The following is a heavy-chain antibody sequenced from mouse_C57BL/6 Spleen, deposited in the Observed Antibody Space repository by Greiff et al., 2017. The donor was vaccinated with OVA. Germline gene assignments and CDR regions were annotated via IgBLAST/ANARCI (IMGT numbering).Heavy chain of an antibody. CDR1: GFSLTSYA. CDR2: IWTGGGT. CDR3: ARYYDYDVGYYFDY. D-gene: IGHD2-4*01. Sequence: VKLQESGPGLVAPSQSLSITCTVSGFSLTSYAISWVRQPPGKGLEWLGVIWTGGGTNYNSALKSRLSISKDNSKSQVFLKMNSLQTDDTARYYCARYYDYDVGYYFDYWGQGTTLTVSS. J-gene: IGHJ2*01. V-gene: IGHV2-9-1*01.